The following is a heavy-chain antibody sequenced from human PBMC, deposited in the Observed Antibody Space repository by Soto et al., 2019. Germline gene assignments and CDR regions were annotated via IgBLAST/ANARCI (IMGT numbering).Heavy chain of an antibody. J-gene: IGHJ6*02. CDR3: ASEAIAAAAVYGMDV. Sequence: QVQLAQSGAEEKKPGASVKVSCKASGYTFTSYVMHWVRQAPGQRLEWMGWINAGNGNTKYSQKFQGRVTITRDTSASTAYMELSSLRSEDTAVYYCASEAIAAAAVYGMDVWGQGTTVTVSS. CDR2: INAGNGNT. CDR1: GYTFTSYV. D-gene: IGHD6-13*01. V-gene: IGHV1-3*05.